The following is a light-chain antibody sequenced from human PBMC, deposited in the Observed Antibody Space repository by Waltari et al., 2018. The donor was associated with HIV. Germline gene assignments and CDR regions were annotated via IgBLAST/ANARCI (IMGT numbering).Light chain of an antibody. CDR3: SSYGDSLRVL. Sequence: QSALTQPPSASGSLGQSVTISCPGSSSHLGAYDFVSWFQQHPHSAPKLLLYEVTRRPSTVSDRFSGSRSGNTAFLTVAGLQPDDEATYFCSSYGDSLRVLFGGGTNVIVL. CDR2: EVT. V-gene: IGLV2-8*01. CDR1: SSHLGAYDF. J-gene: IGLJ3*02.